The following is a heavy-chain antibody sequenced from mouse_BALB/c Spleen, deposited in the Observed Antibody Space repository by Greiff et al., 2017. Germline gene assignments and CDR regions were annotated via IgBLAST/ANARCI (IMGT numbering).Heavy chain of an antibody. CDR1: GYTFTDYN. Sequence: EVKLMESGPELVKPGASVKISCKASGYTFTDYNMHWVKQSHGKSLEWIGYIYPYNGGTGYNQKFKSKATLTVDNSSSTAYMELRSLTSEDSAVYYCARRPAYYGNYRAYYFDYWGQGTTLTVSS. CDR2: IYPYNGGT. CDR3: ARRPAYYGNYRAYYFDY. J-gene: IGHJ2*01. V-gene: IGHV1S29*02. D-gene: IGHD2-10*01.